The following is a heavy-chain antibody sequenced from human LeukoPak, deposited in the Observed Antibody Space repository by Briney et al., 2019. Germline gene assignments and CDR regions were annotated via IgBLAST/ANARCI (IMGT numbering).Heavy chain of an antibody. Sequence: GGSLRLSCVASGFTFNIYSMSWVRQAPGKGLEWVSSITSSGDATFYADSVKDHFTISRDNSRSTLYLQMSRLRVEDTAVYYCAKDRPNHRESNGHYYRLNGDSWGQGTLVTASS. CDR1: GFTFNIYS. D-gene: IGHD3-22*01. CDR2: ITSSGDAT. CDR3: AKDRPNHRESNGHYYRLNGDS. J-gene: IGHJ5*01. V-gene: IGHV3-23*01.